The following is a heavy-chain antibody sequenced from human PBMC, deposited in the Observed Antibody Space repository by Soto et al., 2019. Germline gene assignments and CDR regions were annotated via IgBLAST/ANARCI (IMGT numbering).Heavy chain of an antibody. V-gene: IGHV1-69*06. CDR2: IIPVIDTA. CDR1: GGTLN. Sequence: QVQLVQSGAEVKKPGSSVKVSCKVSGGTLNIRWVRRAPGQGLEWMGGIIPVIDTANYARKFQGRVVISADRATNIVYMEMMSLTLEDTAVYYCARGSGADAFDIWGQGTMVTVSS. D-gene: IGHD7-27*01. J-gene: IGHJ3*02. CDR3: ARGSGADAFDI.